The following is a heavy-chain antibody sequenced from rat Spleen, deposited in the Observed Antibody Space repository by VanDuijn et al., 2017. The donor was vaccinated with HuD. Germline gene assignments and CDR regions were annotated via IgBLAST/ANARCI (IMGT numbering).Heavy chain of an antibody. J-gene: IGHJ1*01. Sequence: EVQLVESDGGLVQPGRSLKLSCAASGFTFSDHFMAWVRQAPAKGLEWVATISYGDSSGHSSTYYRDSVKGRFTISRDNTKNTLYLQMDNLRSEGTATYYCARAGYLRDWYFDFWGPGTMVTVSS. CDR1: GFTFSDHF. CDR3: ARAGYLRDWYFDF. V-gene: IGHV5-29*01. CDR2: ISYGDSSGHSST. D-gene: IGHD2-2*01.